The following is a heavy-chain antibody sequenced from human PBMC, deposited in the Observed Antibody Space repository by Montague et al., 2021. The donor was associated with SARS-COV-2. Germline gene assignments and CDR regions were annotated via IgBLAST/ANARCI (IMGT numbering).Heavy chain of an antibody. CDR1: GDSNTAANW. V-gene: IGHV4-4*02. D-gene: IGHD1-26*01. Sequence: SETLSLTCFVSGDSNTAANWWTTLRLPPDDSLAWVGVFFHTGSTKYKPSLKSRVSVSVDKSWNQFSLRLTSVTAADTAIYYRARKGSGRSDLAYWGQRTPVTVSS. CDR3: ARKGSGRSDLAY. CDR2: FFHTGST. J-gene: IGHJ4*02.